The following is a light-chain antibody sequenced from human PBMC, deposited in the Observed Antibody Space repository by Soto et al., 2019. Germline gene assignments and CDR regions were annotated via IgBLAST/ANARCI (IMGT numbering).Light chain of an antibody. CDR2: KAS. J-gene: IGKJ4*01. CDR1: QSISSW. V-gene: IGKV1-5*03. CDR3: QQYNSYPLT. Sequence: DIQMTQSPSTLSASVGDRVTITCRASQSISSWLAWYQQKPGKAPKFLMYKASTLESGVPSRFSGSGSGTQFTLTISSLQPDDSATYDCQQYNSYPLTFGGGTKVEIK.